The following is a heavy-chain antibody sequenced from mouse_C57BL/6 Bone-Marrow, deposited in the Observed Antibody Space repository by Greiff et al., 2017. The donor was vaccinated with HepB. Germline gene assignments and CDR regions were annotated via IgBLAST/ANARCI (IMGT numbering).Heavy chain of an antibody. V-gene: IGHV5-15*04. CDR3: ARRSGTTVVAHWYFDV. CDR1: GFTFSDYG. CDR2: ISNLAYSI. J-gene: IGHJ1*03. D-gene: IGHD1-1*01. Sequence: EVQRVESGGGLVQPGGSLKLSCAASGFTFSDYGMAWVRQAPRKGPEWVAFISNLAYSIYYADTVTGRFTISRENAKNTLYLEMSSLRSEDTAMYYCARRSGTTVVAHWYFDVWGTGTTVTVSS.